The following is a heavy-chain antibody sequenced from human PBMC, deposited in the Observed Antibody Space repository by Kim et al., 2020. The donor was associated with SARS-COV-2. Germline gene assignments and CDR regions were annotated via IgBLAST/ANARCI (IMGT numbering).Heavy chain of an antibody. D-gene: IGHD2-2*01. CDR3: ARGYCSISSCRYYFDS. V-gene: IGHV3-21*01. CDR2: MSSSSSYI. CDR1: GFTVSSYS. Sequence: GGSLRLSCAASGFTVSSYSMNWVRQAPGKGLEWVSSMSSSSSYIYYTDSVKGRFTISRDNAKNSVYLQMSGLRAEEDTAVYFCARGYCSISSCRYYFDSWGQETLVTVSS. J-gene: IGHJ4*02.